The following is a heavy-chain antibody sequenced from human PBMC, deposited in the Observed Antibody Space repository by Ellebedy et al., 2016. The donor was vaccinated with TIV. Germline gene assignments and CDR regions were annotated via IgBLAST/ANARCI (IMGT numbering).Heavy chain of an antibody. CDR3: ARHGEWIQLWFNY. Sequence: GGSLRLSCKGSGYSFTSYWISWVRQMPGKGLEWMGRIDPSDSYTNYSPSFQGHVTISADKSISTAYLQWSSLKASDTAMYYCARHGEWIQLWFNYWGQGTLVTVSS. V-gene: IGHV5-10-1*01. J-gene: IGHJ4*02. D-gene: IGHD5-18*01. CDR1: GYSFTSYW. CDR2: IDPSDSYT.